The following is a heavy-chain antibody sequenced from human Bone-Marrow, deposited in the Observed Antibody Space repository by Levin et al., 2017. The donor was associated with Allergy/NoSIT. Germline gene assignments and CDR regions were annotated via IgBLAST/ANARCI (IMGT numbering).Heavy chain of an antibody. J-gene: IGHJ4*02. CDR2: ISGSGGGS. V-gene: IGHV3-23*01. CDR1: GFTFKNYG. Sequence: GESLKISCAASGFTFKNYGMNWVRQTPGKGLEWVSGISGSGGGSYYADSVKGRFTISRDNSNNILYLQMTSLRADDTAVYYCAAGHYDSSGYYFAPFDYWGQGTLVTVSS. D-gene: IGHD3-22*01. CDR3: AAGHYDSSGYYFAPFDY.